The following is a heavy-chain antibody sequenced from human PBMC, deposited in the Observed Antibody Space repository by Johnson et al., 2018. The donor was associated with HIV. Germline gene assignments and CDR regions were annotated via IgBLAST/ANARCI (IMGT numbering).Heavy chain of an antibody. CDR1: GFTFDDYA. Sequence: QLVESGGVVVQPGGSLRLSCAASGFTFDDYAMHWVRQAPGKGLEWVSLITWDGGSTYYADSVKGRFTISRDISKNSLYLQMNSLRAEETALYYCAREGEWERHAFDIWVQGTMVTVSS. D-gene: IGHD1-26*01. J-gene: IGHJ3*02. V-gene: IGHV3-43D*03. CDR3: AREGEWERHAFDI. CDR2: ITWDGGST.